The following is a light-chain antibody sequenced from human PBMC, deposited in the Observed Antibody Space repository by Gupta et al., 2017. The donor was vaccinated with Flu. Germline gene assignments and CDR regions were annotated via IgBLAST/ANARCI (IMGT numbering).Light chain of an antibody. J-gene: IGKJ2*01. V-gene: IGKV3-20*01. CDR3: QQYGSSPGYT. CDR1: QSVSSHY. Sequence: IVFPLSPRTLSLSPGERATLSCRASQSVSSHYLAWYQQKPGQAPRLLIYGASTRATGIPDRFSGSGSGTDFTLTISRREPEDFAVYYCQQYGSSPGYTFGQGTKLEIK. CDR2: GAS.